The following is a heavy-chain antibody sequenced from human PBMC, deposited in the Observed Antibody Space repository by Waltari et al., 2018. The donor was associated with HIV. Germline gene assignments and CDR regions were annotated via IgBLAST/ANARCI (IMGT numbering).Heavy chain of an antibody. CDR3: VRDRTSVTTGDFDS. CDR2: ITRGSSYL. CDR1: GFNFNLFT. J-gene: IGHJ4*02. D-gene: IGHD1-1*01. Sequence: EVRLVESGGGLVKPGGSLTLSCTASGFNFNLFTMTWVRLAPSKGPEGVSSITRGSSYLYYSDAVKGRFTVSRDNAKNSLFLQLKALTAEDTALYFCVRDRTSVTTGDFDSWGQGVPVTVSS. V-gene: IGHV3-21*02.